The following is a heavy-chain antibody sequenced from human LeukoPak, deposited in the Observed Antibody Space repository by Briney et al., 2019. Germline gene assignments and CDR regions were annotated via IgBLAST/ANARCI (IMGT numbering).Heavy chain of an antibody. J-gene: IGHJ6*03. CDR3: ARKAWEGYMDV. CDR2: IYYSGST. Sequence: PSETLSLTCTVSGGSISSYYWSWIRQPPGKGLEWIGYIYYSGSTNYNPSLKSRVTISVDTSKNQFSLKLSSVTAADTAVYYCARKAWEGYMDVWGKGTTVTVSS. V-gene: IGHV4-59*01. CDR1: GGSISSYY. D-gene: IGHD1-26*01.